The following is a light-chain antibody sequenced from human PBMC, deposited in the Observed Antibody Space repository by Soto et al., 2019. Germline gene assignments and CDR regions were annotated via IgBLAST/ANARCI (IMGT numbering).Light chain of an antibody. J-gene: IGLJ1*01. CDR1: SSDVGGYNY. Sequence: QCVLTQPASVSGSPGQSITISCTGTSSDVGGYNYVSWYQQHSGKAPKLMIYEVSYRPSGVSNRFSGSKSGNTASLTISGLQAEDEADYYCSSYTSSSTYVFGTGTKVTV. CDR2: EVS. CDR3: SSYTSSSTYV. V-gene: IGLV2-14*01.